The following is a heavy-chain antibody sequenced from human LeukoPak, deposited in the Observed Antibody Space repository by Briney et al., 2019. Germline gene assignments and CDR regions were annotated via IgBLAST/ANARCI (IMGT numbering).Heavy chain of an antibody. CDR2: ISSSSSYI. V-gene: IGHV3-21*01. J-gene: IGHJ4*02. CDR3: ARGGDIVVVPAAMGYFDY. D-gene: IGHD2-2*01. CDR1: GFTFNDYA. Sequence: PGRSLRLSCATSGFTFNDYAMYWVRQAPGKGLEWVSSISSSSSYIYYADSVKGRFTISRDNAKNSLYLQMNSLRAEDTAVYYCARGGDIVVVPAAMGYFDYWGQGTLVTVSS.